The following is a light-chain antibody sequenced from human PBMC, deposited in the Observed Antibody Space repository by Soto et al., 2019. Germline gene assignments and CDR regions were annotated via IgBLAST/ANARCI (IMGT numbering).Light chain of an antibody. CDR2: KAS. J-gene: IGKJ1*01. Sequence: DIQMTQSPSTLYGSVGDRVTITCRASQTISSWLAWYQQKPGKAPKLLIYKASTLQSGVPSRFSGSGSGTEFTLTISSLQPEDFATYYCQQLKSYPQTFGQGTKVDIK. V-gene: IGKV1-5*03. CDR1: QTISSW. CDR3: QQLKSYPQT.